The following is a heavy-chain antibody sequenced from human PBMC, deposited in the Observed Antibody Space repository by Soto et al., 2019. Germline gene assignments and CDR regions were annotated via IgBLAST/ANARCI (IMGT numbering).Heavy chain of an antibody. Sequence: TGGSLRLSCAASGFTFSSYAMSWVRQAPGKGLEWVSAISGSGGSTYYADSVKGRFTISRDNSKNTLYLQMNSLRAEDTAVYYCAKDKMFGGVIANYFDYWGQGTLVTVSS. CDR2: ISGSGGST. J-gene: IGHJ4*02. CDR1: GFTFSSYA. D-gene: IGHD3-16*02. V-gene: IGHV3-23*01. CDR3: AKDKMFGGVIANYFDY.